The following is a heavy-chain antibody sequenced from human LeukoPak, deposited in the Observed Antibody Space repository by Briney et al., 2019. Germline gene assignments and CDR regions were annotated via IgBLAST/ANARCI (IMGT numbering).Heavy chain of an antibody. V-gene: IGHV3-7*01. J-gene: IGHJ3*02. CDR1: GFTFSRYW. Sequence: GGSLRLSCAASGFTFSRYWMSWVRQAPGKGLEWVANINQDGSEKYYVDSMKGRFTISRDNAKNSLYLHINSLRVEDTAVYYCARVPHSTPGAFDIWGQGTMVTVSS. D-gene: IGHD6-13*01. CDR3: ARVPHSTPGAFDI. CDR2: INQDGSEK.